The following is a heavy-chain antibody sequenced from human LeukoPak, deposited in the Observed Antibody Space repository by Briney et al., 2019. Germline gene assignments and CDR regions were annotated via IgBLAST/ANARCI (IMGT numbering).Heavy chain of an antibody. CDR3: ASSTTVAGTFWFDP. CDR1: GVTFSNYA. J-gene: IGHJ5*02. CDR2: ISYDGTKT. D-gene: IGHD6-19*01. V-gene: IGHV3-30*04. Sequence: PGGSLRLSCTPSGVTFSNYALDWVRQAPGKGLEWVAAISYDGTKTYYTDSVKGRFTISRDDPDNTLSLQMDSLRGGDTALYYCASSTTVAGTFWFDPWGQGTLVIVSS.